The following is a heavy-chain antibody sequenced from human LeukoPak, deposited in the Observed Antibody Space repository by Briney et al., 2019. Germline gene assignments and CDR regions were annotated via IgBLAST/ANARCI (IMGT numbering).Heavy chain of an antibody. V-gene: IGHV4-59*01. CDR3: ARKISYISVFDY. CDR2: ISDSGST. D-gene: IGHD2-15*01. J-gene: IGHJ4*02. Sequence: SETLSLTCTVSGGSISSYYWSWIRQPPGQGLEWIGYISDSGSTNYNPFLKSRVTISGDTPRNQVSLKLSSVTAADTAVYYCARKISYISVFDYWGQGTLVTVSS. CDR1: GGSISSYY.